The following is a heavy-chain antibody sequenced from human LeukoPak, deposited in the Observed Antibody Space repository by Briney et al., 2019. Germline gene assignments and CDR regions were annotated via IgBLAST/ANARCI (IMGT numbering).Heavy chain of an antibody. J-gene: IGHJ6*02. D-gene: IGHD5-18*01. CDR1: GFTFSSYS. Sequence: GGSLRLSCAASGFTFSSYSMNWVRQAPGKGLEWVSSISSSSSYIYYADSVKGRFTISRDNAKNSLYLQMNSLRAEDTAVYYCARDFRQGYGYLHGYYYGMDVWGHGTTVTVSS. CDR3: ARDFRQGYGYLHGYYYGMDV. CDR2: ISSSSSYI. V-gene: IGHV3-21*01.